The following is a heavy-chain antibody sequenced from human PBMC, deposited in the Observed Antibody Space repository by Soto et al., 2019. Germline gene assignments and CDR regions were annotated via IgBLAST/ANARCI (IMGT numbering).Heavy chain of an antibody. CDR3: VKEDGGSPS. D-gene: IGHD1-26*01. CDR2: ISISGTTI. CDR1: GFTLSDYY. J-gene: IGHJ5*02. Sequence: GGSLRLSCAASGFTLSDYYMTWIRQAPGKGLEWVSDISISGTTIHYADSVRGRFTISRDNAKNSLWLQMNTLRAEDTAVYYCVKEDGGSPSWGQGTLVTVSS. V-gene: IGHV3-11*01.